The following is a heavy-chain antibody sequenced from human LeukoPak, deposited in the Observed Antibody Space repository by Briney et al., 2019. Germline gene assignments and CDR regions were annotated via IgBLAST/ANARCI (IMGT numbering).Heavy chain of an antibody. CDR2: INHSGST. J-gene: IGHJ1*01. CDR1: GGSFGGYY. Sequence: SETLSLTCAVYGGSFGGYYWSWIRQPPGKGLEWIGEINHSGSTNYNPSLKSRVTISVDTSKNQFSLKLSSVTAADTAVYYCARGGVAAAGTPVRYFQHWGQGTLVTVSS. V-gene: IGHV4-34*01. D-gene: IGHD6-13*01. CDR3: ARGGVAAAGTPVRYFQH.